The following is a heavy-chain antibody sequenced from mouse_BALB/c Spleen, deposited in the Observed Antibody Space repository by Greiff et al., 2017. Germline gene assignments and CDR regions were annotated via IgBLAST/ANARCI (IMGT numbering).Heavy chain of an antibody. V-gene: IGHV5-12-1*01. CDR2: ISSGGGST. CDR1: GFAFSSYD. D-gene: IGHD2-10*02. CDR3: ARQERYDNYCFDY. J-gene: IGHJ2*01. Sequence: EVMLVESGGGLVKPGGSLKLSCAASGFAFSSYDMSWVRQTPEKRLEWVAYISSGGGSTYYPDTVKGRFTISRDNAKNTLYLQMSSLKSEDTAMYYCARQERYDNYCFDYWGQGTTLTVSS.